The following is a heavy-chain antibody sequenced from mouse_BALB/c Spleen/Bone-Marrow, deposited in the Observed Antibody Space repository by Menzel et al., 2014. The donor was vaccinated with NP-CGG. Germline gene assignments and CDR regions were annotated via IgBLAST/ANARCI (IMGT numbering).Heavy chain of an antibody. V-gene: IGHV14-3*02. CDR2: IDPANGNT. J-gene: IGHJ2*01. CDR1: GFNIKDTY. CDR3: ARDYDYFFDY. D-gene: IGHD2-4*01. Sequence: VQLKESGAELVKPGASVKLSCTASGFNIKDTYMHWVKQRPEQGLEWIGWIDPANGNTKYDPNFQGKATITADTSSNTAYLQLSSLTSEDTAVYYCARDYDYFFDYWGQGPTLTVSS.